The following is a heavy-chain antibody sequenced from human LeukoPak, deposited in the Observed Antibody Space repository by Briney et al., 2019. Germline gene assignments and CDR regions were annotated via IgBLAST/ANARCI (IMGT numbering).Heavy chain of an antibody. CDR1: GGSISSSSYY. D-gene: IGHD6-13*01. CDR2: IYYSGST. V-gene: IGHV4-39*01. CDR3: ARLVAAAGLDY. Sequence: SETLSLTCTVSGGSISSSSYYWGWIRQPPGKGLEWIGSIYYSGSTYYNPSLKSRVTISVDTSKNQFSLKLSSVTAADTAVYYCARLVAAAGLDYWGQGTLVTVSS. J-gene: IGHJ4*02.